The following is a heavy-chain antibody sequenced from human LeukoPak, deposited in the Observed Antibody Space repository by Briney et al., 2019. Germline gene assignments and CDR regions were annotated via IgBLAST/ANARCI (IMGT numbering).Heavy chain of an antibody. CDR3: ARAGQGYCTSASCYLSLDY. CDR2: IYHSGST. V-gene: IGHV4-4*02. Sequence: SGTLSLTCAVSGGSISSSNWWSWVRQPPGKGLEWIGQIYHSGSTNYNPSLKSRVAISVDKSKNQFSLNLNSVTAADTAVYYRARAGQGYCTSASCYLSLDYWGQGTLVTVSS. CDR1: GGSISSSNW. D-gene: IGHD2-2*01. J-gene: IGHJ4*02.